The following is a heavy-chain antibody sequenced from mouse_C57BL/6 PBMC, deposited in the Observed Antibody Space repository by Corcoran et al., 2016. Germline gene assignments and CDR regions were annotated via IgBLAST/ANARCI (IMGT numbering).Heavy chain of an antibody. Sequence: QVQLKQSGAELVRPGASVKLSCKASGYTFTDYYINWVKQRPGQGLEWIARIYPGSGNTYYNEKFKGKATLTAEKSSSTAYMQLSSLTSEDSAVYFCARGGDYDYDVAMDYWGQGTSVTVSS. CDR2: IYPGSGNT. V-gene: IGHV1-76*01. J-gene: IGHJ4*01. CDR3: ARGGDYDYDVAMDY. CDR1: GYTFTDYY. D-gene: IGHD2-4*01.